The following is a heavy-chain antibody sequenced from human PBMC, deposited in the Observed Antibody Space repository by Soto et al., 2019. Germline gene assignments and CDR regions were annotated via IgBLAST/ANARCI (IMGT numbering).Heavy chain of an antibody. CDR3: ARDGYDSSGYYFKGYFDY. V-gene: IGHV1-46*01. CDR2: INPSSGST. CDR1: GYTFTSYY. Sequence: ASVKVSCKASGYTFTSYYMHWVRQAPGQGLEWMGMINPSSGSTNYAQKFQGRVTMTRDTSTSTVYMELSSLRSDDTAVYYCARDGYDSSGYYFKGYFDYWGQGTLVTVSS. J-gene: IGHJ4*02. D-gene: IGHD3-22*01.